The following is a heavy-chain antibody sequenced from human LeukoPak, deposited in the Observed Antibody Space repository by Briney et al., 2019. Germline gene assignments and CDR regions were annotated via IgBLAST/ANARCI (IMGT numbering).Heavy chain of an antibody. D-gene: IGHD3-10*01. Sequence: PSETLSLTCAVSGYSISSGYYWAWIRQTPGKGLEWIGSIYHSGSTYYNPSLNSRVTISVHTSKNQFSLRLSSVTAADTALYYGARDDVVRREVGYWGQGILVTVSP. CDR1: GYSISSGYY. CDR2: IYHSGST. V-gene: IGHV4-38-2*02. CDR3: ARDDVVRREVGY. J-gene: IGHJ4*02.